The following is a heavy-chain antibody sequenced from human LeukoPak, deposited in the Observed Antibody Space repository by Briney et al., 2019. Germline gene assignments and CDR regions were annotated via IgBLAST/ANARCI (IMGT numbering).Heavy chain of an antibody. Sequence: PSETLSLTCSVSGDSISGYYWSWIRQPPGKGLEWIAYMYYSGSTYYNPSLKSRVTMSADTSKNQLSLKLSSVTAADTAVYYCARPYYYDSRIDPWGQGILVTVSS. D-gene: IGHD3-22*01. CDR1: GDSISGYY. CDR2: MYYSGST. V-gene: IGHV4-59*08. CDR3: ARPYYYDSRIDP. J-gene: IGHJ5*02.